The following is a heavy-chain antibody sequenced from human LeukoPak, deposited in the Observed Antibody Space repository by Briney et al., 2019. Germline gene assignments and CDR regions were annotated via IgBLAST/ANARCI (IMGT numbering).Heavy chain of an antibody. D-gene: IGHD2-2*01. J-gene: IGHJ4*02. CDR1: GGSFSGYY. Sequence: SETLSLTCAVYGGSFSGYYWSWIRQPPGKGLEWIGKINHSGSTNYNPSLKSRVTISVDTSKNQFSLKLSSVTAADTAVYYCARGQGIVVVPAAIYYFDYWGQGTLVTVSS. V-gene: IGHV4-34*01. CDR2: INHSGST. CDR3: ARGQGIVVVPAAIYYFDY.